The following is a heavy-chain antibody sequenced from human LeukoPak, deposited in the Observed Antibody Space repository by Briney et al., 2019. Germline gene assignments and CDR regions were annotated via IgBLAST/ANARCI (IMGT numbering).Heavy chain of an antibody. D-gene: IGHD4-17*01. V-gene: IGHV1-18*01. CDR2: ISAYNGNT. CDR3: ANLHGDYEGYFDY. Sequence: ASVKVSCKASGYTFTSYGISWVRQAPGQGLEWMGWISAYNGNTNFAQKFQDRVTMTTGTSTSTAYMELRSLRAEDTAVYYCANLHGDYEGYFDYWGQGTLVTVSS. J-gene: IGHJ4*02. CDR1: GYTFTSYG.